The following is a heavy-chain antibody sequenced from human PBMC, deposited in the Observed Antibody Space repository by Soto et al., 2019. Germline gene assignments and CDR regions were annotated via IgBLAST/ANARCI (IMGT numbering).Heavy chain of an antibody. J-gene: IGHJ4*01. CDR1: GGSFSGYY. CDR3: ARGLTGDYDILTGYKATDYFDY. Sequence: QVQLQQWGAGLLKPSETLSLACAVYGGSFSGYYWSWIRQPPGKGLEWIGEINHSGSTNYNPSLKSRVTISVDTSKNQFSLKLSSVTAADTAVYYCARGLTGDYDILTGYKATDYFDYWGHGTLVTVSS. D-gene: IGHD3-9*01. CDR2: INHSGST. V-gene: IGHV4-34*01.